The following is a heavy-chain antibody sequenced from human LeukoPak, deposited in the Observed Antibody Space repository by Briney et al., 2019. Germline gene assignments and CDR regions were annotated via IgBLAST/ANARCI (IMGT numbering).Heavy chain of an antibody. CDR1: GFTFSSYA. J-gene: IGHJ4*02. CDR2: ISGGGGT. CDR3: ARGYLIDY. V-gene: IGHV3-23*01. D-gene: IGHD1-26*01. Sequence: GGSLRLSCAASGFTFSSYAMSWVRQAPGKGLGWVSAISGGGGTFYADSVKGRFTLFRDDSTNTLYLLMNSLRAEDTAVYYCARGYLIDYWGQGTLVTVSS.